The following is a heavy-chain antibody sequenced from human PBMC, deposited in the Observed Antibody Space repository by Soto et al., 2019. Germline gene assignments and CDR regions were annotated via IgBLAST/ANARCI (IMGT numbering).Heavy chain of an antibody. V-gene: IGHV3-72*01. Sequence: EVQLVESGGGLVQPGGSLRLSCAASGFTFSDHYMDWVRQAPGKGLEWVGRTRDKANGYTTEYAASVRGRFTISRDDSKIALYMQMTRLKTEDLAVYFSARGDDWTDRVYASDIWGQGTMVTVSS. CDR2: TRDKANGYTT. D-gene: IGHD1-1*01. CDR1: GFTFSDHY. CDR3: ARGDDWTDRVYASDI. J-gene: IGHJ3*02.